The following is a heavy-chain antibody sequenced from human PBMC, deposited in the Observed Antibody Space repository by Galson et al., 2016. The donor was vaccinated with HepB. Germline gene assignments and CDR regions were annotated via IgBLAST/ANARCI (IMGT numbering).Heavy chain of an antibody. CDR3: ATTSSDSSSGYPDYFDY. D-gene: IGHD3-3*01. J-gene: IGHJ4*02. Sequence: SVKVSCKVSGYNLTELSMHWVRQVPGKGPEWVGGFDPEDVETVYAQKFMGRVTMTEDTSTDTVYMKLRSLISDDTAVYYCATTSSDSSSGYPDYFDYWGQGTLVTVSS. CDR1: GYNLTELS. V-gene: IGHV1-24*01. CDR2: FDPEDVET.